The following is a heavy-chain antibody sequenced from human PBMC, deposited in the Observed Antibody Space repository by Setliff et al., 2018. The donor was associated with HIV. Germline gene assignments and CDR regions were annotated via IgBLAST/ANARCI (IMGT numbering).Heavy chain of an antibody. Sequence: SETLSLTCAVYGGSFSGYYWGWIRQPPGKGLEWIGSIYYSGSTYYNPSLKSRVTISVDTSKNQFSLKLSSVTAADTAVYYCARSYTIFGVVIKTEYYFDYWGQGTLVTVSS. D-gene: IGHD3-3*01. V-gene: IGHV4-39*01. J-gene: IGHJ4*02. CDR1: GGSFSGYY. CDR2: IYYSGST. CDR3: ARSYTIFGVVIKTEYYFDY.